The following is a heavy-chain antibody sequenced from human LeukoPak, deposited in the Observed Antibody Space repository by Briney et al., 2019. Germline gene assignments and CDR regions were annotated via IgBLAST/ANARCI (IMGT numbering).Heavy chain of an antibody. D-gene: IGHD2-2*01. CDR1: GGSFSGYY. V-gene: IGHV4-34*01. Sequence: SETLSLTCAVYGGSFSGYYWSWIRQPPGKGLEWIGEINHSGSTNYNPSLKSRVTISVDTSKNQFSLKLSSVTAADTAVYYCARVLWGIVVVPAAMKIFDYWDQGTLVTVSS. CDR3: ARVLWGIVVVPAAMKIFDY. J-gene: IGHJ4*02. CDR2: INHSGST.